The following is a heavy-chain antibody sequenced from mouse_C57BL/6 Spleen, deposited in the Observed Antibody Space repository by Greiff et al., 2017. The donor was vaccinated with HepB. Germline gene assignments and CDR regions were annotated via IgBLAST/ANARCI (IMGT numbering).Heavy chain of an antibody. V-gene: IGHV6-6*01. J-gene: IGHJ1*03. Sequence: EVKLVESGGGLVQPGGSMKLSCAASGFTFSDAWMDWVRQSPEKGLEWVAEIRNKANNHATYYAESVKGRFTISRDDSKSSVYLQMNSLRAEDTGIYYCTSITTVVAKGYFDVWGTGTTVTVSS. CDR1: GFTFSDAW. CDR2: IRNKANNHAT. D-gene: IGHD1-1*01. CDR3: TSITTVVAKGYFDV.